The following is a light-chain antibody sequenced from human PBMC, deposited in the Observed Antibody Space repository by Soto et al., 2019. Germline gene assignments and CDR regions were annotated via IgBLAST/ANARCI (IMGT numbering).Light chain of an antibody. CDR3: QTWGTGIQDVV. J-gene: IGLJ2*01. Sequence: QAVLTQSPSASASLGASVKLTCTLSSGHSSYAIAWHQQQPEKGPRYLMKLNSDGSHSKGDGIPDRFSGSSSGAERYLTISSLHSEDEADYYCQTWGTGIQDVVFGGGTQLTVL. CDR1: SGHSSYA. CDR2: LNSDGSH. V-gene: IGLV4-69*01.